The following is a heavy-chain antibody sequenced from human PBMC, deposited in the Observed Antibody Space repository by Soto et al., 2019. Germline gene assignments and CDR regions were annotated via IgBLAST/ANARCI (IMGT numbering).Heavy chain of an antibody. CDR1: GFTFSNFG. CDR2: IPYGETNT. V-gene: IGHV3-30*18. J-gene: IGHJ4*02. CDR3: AKGDRITMVRGIIGPSYYFDY. Sequence: GGSLRLSCEASGFTFSNFGMHWVRQAPGKGLEWVAIIPYGETNTYSADSVKGRFIISRDDSKNTVYLQMNSLRPEDTAVYYCAKGDRITMVRGIIGPSYYFDYWGQGTLVTVSS. D-gene: IGHD3-10*01.